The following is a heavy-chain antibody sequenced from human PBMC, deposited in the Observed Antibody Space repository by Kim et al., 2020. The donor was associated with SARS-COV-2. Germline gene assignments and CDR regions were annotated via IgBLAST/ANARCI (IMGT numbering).Heavy chain of an antibody. D-gene: IGHD2-15*01. Sequence: YNPALKSRVTISVDTSKNQFSLKLSSVTAADTAVYYCARGVVADSGYFDYWGQGTLVTVSS. CDR3: ARGVVADSGYFDY. V-gene: IGHV4-59*09. J-gene: IGHJ4*02.